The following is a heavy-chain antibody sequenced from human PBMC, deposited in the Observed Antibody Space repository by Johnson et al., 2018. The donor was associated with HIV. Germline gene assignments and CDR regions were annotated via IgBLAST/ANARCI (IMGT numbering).Heavy chain of an antibody. CDR1: GFTFSSYD. Sequence: EVQLVESGGGLVQPGGSLRLSCAASGFTFSSYDMHWVRQATGKGLEWVSAIGTAGDTYYPGSVKGRFTISRENAKNSLYLQMNSLRAGDTAVYYCARDPGSSSRGAFDSWGQGTMVTVSS. D-gene: IGHD6-13*01. CDR2: IGTAGDT. V-gene: IGHV3-13*01. J-gene: IGHJ3*02. CDR3: ARDPGSSSRGAFDS.